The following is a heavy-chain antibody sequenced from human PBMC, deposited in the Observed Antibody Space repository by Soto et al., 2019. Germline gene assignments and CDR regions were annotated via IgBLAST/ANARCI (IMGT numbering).Heavy chain of an antibody. D-gene: IGHD1-26*01. Sequence: QVHLVESGGGVVQPGRSLRLSCAASGFTFSIYGMHWVRQAPGKGLEWVALISYDGSNKYYADSVKGRCTISRDNSKNTLYLQMSSLRGEDTAVYYCAKREGLPNWGQGTVVTVSS. J-gene: IGHJ4*02. CDR2: ISYDGSNK. V-gene: IGHV3-30*18. CDR1: GFTFSIYG. CDR3: AKREGLPN.